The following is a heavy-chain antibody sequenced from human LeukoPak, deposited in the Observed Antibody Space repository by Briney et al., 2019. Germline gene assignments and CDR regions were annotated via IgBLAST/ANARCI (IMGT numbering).Heavy chain of an antibody. V-gene: IGHV3-30*04. CDR3: AKGDYYDVLTGRQNWFGP. J-gene: IGHJ5*02. D-gene: IGHD3-9*01. CDR2: ISYDGSKK. Sequence: PGRSLRLSCAASGFTFSSYAMHWVRQAPGKGLEWVAVISYDGSKKYYADSVKGRFTISRDNSKNTLYLQMNSLRVEDTAVYYCAKGDYYDVLTGRQNWFGPWGQGTLITVSS. CDR1: GFTFSSYA.